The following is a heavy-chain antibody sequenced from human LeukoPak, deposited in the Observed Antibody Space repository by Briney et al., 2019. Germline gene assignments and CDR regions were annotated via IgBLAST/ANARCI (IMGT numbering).Heavy chain of an antibody. CDR3: ATIRVGASQLFDQ. D-gene: IGHD1-26*01. J-gene: IGHJ4*02. V-gene: IGHV1-69-2*01. CDR1: GYTFTDYY. Sequence: ASVTVSCKASGYTFTDYYIHWVQQAPGKGLDYMGRVDPEDGEIIYAEKFQGRVTISADTSTDTAYMELSSLRSEDTAVYYCATIRVGASQLFDQWGQGTLVTVSS. CDR2: VDPEDGEI.